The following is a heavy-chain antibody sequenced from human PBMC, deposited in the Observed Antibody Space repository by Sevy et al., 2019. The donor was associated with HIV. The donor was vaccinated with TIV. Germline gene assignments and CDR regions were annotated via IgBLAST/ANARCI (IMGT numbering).Heavy chain of an antibody. Sequence: ASVKVSCKSSGDSFSGYTIIWVRQAPGQGLEWMEGIIPISSPAGPTNSAQNFQDRATITADISTHTAYMELSSLRSEDPALSFCARASSCGGDCYYLQYWGQGTLVTVSS. V-gene: IGHV1-69*06. J-gene: IGHJ1*01. D-gene: IGHD2-21*02. CDR1: GDSFSGYT. CDR2: IIPISSPAGPT. CDR3: ARASSCGGDCYYLQY.